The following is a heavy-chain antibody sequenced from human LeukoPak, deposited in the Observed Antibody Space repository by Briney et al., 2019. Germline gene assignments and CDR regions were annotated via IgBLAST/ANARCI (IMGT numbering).Heavy chain of an antibody. D-gene: IGHD4-23*01. CDR1: GFTVSSNY. CDR2: IYSGGNT. Sequence: XGSLRLSCAASGFTVSSNYMRWVRQAXGKGLEWVSVIYSGGNTYYADSVKGRFTISRDNSKNTLYLQMNSLRADDTAVYYCARDSGTTVGYFDYWGQGTLVTVSS. CDR3: ARDSGTTVGYFDY. V-gene: IGHV3-66*01. J-gene: IGHJ4*02.